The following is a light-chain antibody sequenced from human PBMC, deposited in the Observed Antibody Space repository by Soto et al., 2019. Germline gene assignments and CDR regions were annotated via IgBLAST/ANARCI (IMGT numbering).Light chain of an antibody. Sequence: QSVLTQPPSASGSPGQSVTISCTGTSSDVGGYTYVSWYQQHPGKAPKLMIYEVSKRPSGVPDRFSGSTSGNTASLTVSGLQAEDEADYYCSSYAGGNNLVFGGGTKLTVL. CDR1: SSDVGGYTY. J-gene: IGLJ2*01. V-gene: IGLV2-8*01. CDR3: SSYAGGNNLV. CDR2: EVS.